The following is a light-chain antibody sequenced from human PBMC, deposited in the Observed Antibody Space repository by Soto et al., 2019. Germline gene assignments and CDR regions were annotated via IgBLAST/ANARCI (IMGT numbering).Light chain of an antibody. J-gene: IGKJ1*01. CDR3: QQSCILPRT. CDR1: HNIVRY. CDR2: TAS. Sequence: DIQMTQSPSSLSASIGDRVTITCRSSHNIVRYLNWYQQKPGKAPKLLIFTASNLQPGVPSRFSGSGSQTDFTLTITSLQPEDSATYYCQQSCILPRTFGHGTTVEIK. V-gene: IGKV1-39*01.